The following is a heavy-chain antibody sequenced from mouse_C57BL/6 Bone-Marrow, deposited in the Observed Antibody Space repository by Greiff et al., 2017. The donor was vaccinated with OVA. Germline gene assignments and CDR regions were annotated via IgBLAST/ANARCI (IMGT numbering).Heavy chain of an antibody. V-gene: IGHV5-4*01. CDR3: ARALPYSYGCFDV. D-gene: IGHD5-5*01. CDR1: GFTFSSYA. CDR2: ISAGGGYT. Sequence: EVQGVESGGGLVKPGGSLKLSCAASGFTFSSYAMSWVRQTPENRLEWVATISAGGGYTYYPDNVKGRFTVSRDNAKDNLYLQMRHLKSEDTDMYDCARALPYSYGCFDVWGTGTTVTVSS. J-gene: IGHJ1*03.